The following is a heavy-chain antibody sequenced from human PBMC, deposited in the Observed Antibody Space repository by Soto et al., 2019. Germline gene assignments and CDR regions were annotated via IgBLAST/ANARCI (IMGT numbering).Heavy chain of an antibody. CDR3: AYLFLSRGGDY. Sequence: QITLKESGPTLVKPTQTLTLTCTCSGFSFSTNGVGVAWIRQPPGGALEWLALIYWDDDKKYHPSLRSRLSITRGTSKNQVLFTMSNKGPVDTATYYCAYLFLSRGGDYWGPGTLVTVSS. J-gene: IGHJ4*02. D-gene: IGHD3-3*01. CDR1: GFSFSTNGVG. CDR2: IYWDDDK. V-gene: IGHV2-5*02.